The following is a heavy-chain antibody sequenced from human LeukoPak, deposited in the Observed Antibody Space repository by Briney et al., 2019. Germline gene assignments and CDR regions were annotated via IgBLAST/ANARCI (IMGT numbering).Heavy chain of an antibody. CDR1: GYTFTSYY. J-gene: IGHJ6*02. Sequence: ASVKVSCKASGYTFTSYYMHWVRQAPGQGLEWMGIINPSGGSTSYAQKFQGRVTMTRDTSTSTVYMELSSLRSEDTAVYYCAKSGPEDYSNYVLYGMDVRGQGTTVTVSS. CDR2: INPSGGST. CDR3: AKSGPEDYSNYVLYGMDV. D-gene: IGHD4-4*01. V-gene: IGHV1-46*01.